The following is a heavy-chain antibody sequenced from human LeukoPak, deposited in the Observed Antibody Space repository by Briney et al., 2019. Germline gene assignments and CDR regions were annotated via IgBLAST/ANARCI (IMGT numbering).Heavy chain of an antibody. CDR1: GGSVSSGNFY. J-gene: IGHJ3*02. CDR2: IHTSGNT. D-gene: IGHD2-21*01. V-gene: IGHV4-61*02. Sequence: ASETLSLTCTVSGGSVSSGNFYWTWIRQPAGNQLEWIGRIHTSGNTNHNPSLWSRVTISTDTSKNQFSLTLNFVTAADTAVHYCARDRGGDSFDIWGQGTTVTVSS. CDR3: ARDRGGDSFDI.